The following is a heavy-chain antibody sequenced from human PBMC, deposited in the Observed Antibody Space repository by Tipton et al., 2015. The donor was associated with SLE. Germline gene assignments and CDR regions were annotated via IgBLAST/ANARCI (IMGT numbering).Heavy chain of an antibody. Sequence: TLSLTCSVSGGSISSYYWSWIRQPPGKGLEWIGYIYYSGSANYNPSLKSRVTISVDTSKNPFSLKLSSVTAADTAVYYCARVDFWSGYYSFDYCGQGTLVTVSS. J-gene: IGHJ4*02. V-gene: IGHV4-59*01. CDR2: IYYSGSA. CDR3: ARVDFWSGYYSFDY. D-gene: IGHD3-3*01. CDR1: GGSISSYY.